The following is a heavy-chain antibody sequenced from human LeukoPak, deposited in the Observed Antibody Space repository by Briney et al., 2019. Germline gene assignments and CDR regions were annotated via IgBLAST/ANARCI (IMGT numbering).Heavy chain of an antibody. CDR1: GVSISSSSYY. Sequence: QSSETLSLTWTVSGVSISSSSYYWGWIRQPPGKGLEWIGSIYYSGSTYYNPSLKSRVTISVDTSKNQFSLKLSSVTAADTAVYYCASPRERAYYDFWSGQFDYWGQGTLVTVSS. J-gene: IGHJ4*02. CDR2: IYYSGST. V-gene: IGHV4-39*01. D-gene: IGHD3-3*01. CDR3: ASPRERAYYDFWSGQFDY.